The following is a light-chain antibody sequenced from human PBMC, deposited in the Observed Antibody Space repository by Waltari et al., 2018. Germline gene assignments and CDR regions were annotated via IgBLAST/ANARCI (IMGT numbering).Light chain of an antibody. J-gene: IGKJ4*01. CDR3: QQYNSYSLLT. V-gene: IGKV1-5*03. Sequence: CRASRRSGNWLAGYQQKPGKAPKLLIYKASTLESGVPSRFSGSGSGTEFTRTISSLQPDDFATYYCQQYNSYSLLTFGGGTKVEIK. CDR1: RRSGNW. CDR2: KAS.